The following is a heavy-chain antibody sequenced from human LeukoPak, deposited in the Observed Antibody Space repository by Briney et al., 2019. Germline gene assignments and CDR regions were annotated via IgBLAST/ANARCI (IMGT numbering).Heavy chain of an antibody. CDR2: IYAGSET. Sequence: PGGSLRLSCAASGFTVGTTYMTWVRQAPGKGLEWVSAIYAGSETYYADSVKGRFTISRDNSKNMLYLQMNSLRGEDTAVYYCARGYGAGRGDNWFDPWGQGTLVTVSS. CDR1: GFTVGTTY. J-gene: IGHJ5*02. CDR3: ARGYGAGRGDNWFDP. D-gene: IGHD4/OR15-4a*01. V-gene: IGHV3-53*01.